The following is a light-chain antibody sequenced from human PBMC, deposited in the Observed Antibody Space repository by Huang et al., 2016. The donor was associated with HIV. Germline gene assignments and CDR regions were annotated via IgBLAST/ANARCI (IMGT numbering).Light chain of an antibody. J-gene: IGKJ3*01. CDR1: QGIGRY. V-gene: IGKV1-9*01. CDR2: AAS. Sequence: IQLTQSPSSLSASVGDRVTITCRACQGIGRYLVWYQQKPGKAPKLLIYAASTLQRGVPSRFSGSGSGTDFTLTIGSLQPEDFATYYCQQLKTYPITFGPGTQVDIK. CDR3: QQLKTYPIT.